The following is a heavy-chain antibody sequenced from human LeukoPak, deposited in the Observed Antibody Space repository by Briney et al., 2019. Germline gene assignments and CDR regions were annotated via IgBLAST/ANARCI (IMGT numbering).Heavy chain of an antibody. V-gene: IGHV3-7*01. D-gene: IGHD3-22*01. J-gene: IGHJ4*02. CDR1: GFTFSDYY. Sequence: PGGSLRLSCAASGFTFSDYYMSWIRQAPGKGLEWVANIDPDGSEKDYVESVKGQLTISRDNAKKILYLQMNSLRADDTAVYYCAIPSSYDGSRYYHAYWGQGTLVSVSS. CDR3: AIPSSYDGSRYYHAY. CDR2: IDPDGSEK.